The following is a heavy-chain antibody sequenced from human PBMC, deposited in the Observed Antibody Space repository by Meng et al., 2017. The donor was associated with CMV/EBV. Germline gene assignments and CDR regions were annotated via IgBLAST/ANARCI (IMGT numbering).Heavy chain of an antibody. CDR2: IDYSGADT. CDR1: GFTFSNSA. V-gene: IGHV3-23*01. D-gene: IGHD6-19*01. J-gene: IGHJ4*02. Sequence: GESLKISCGGSGFTFSNSALNWVRQAPGEGLEWVSTIDYSGADTYYAKSVRGRFTISRDNFRNTVYLQLNSLRAEDTAVYYCAKESVAGHFAYWGQGTLVTVSS. CDR3: AKESVAGHFAY.